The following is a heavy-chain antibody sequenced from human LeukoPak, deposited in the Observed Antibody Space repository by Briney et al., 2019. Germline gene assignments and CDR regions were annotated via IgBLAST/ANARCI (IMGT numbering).Heavy chain of an antibody. D-gene: IGHD6-6*01. CDR3: TRISADSGSSPFDY. V-gene: IGHV2-70*04. J-gene: IGHJ4*02. CDR2: IDWDDDK. Sequence: SGPTLVNPTQTLTLTCTFSGFSLSTSGTRVNWIRQPPGKALEWLARIDWDDDKFYTPSLKPRLTISKDTSKNQVVLTMTNMDPAGTATYYCTRISADSGSSPFDYWGQGTLVTVSS. CDR1: GFSLSTSGTR.